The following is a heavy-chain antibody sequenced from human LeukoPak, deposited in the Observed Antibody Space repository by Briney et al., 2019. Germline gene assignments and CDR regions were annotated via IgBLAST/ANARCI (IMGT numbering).Heavy chain of an antibody. J-gene: IGHJ5*02. V-gene: IGHV4-59*01. CDR2: IYYSGNT. CDR1: GGSISSYY. D-gene: IGHD2-15*01. CDR3: ARVFVKGGGRNWFDP. Sequence: SETLSLTCTVSGGSISSYYWSWIRQPPGKGLEWIGYIYYSGNTNYNPSLKSRVTISVDTSKNQFSLKVTSVTAADTAVYYCARVFVKGGGRNWFDPWGQGTLVTVSS.